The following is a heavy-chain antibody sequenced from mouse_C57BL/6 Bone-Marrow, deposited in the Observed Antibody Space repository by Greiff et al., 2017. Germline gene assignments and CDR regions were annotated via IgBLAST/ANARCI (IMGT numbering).Heavy chain of an antibody. Sequence: QVQLKESGAELVRPGTSVKMSCKASGYTFTNYWIGWAKQRPGHGLEWIGDIYPGGGYTNYNEKFKGKATLTVEKSSSTAYMQFSSLTSEDSAIYYCARGYAMDYWGQGTSVTVSS. CDR1: GYTFTNYW. V-gene: IGHV1-63*01. CDR2: IYPGGGYT. J-gene: IGHJ4*01. CDR3: ARGYAMDY.